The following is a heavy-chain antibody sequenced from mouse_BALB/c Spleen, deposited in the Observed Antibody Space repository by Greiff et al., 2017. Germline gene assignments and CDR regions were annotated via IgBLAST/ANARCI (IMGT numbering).Heavy chain of an antibody. CDR3: ARGWLLDY. CDR2: IYPGDGDT. CDR1: GYTFTSYW. V-gene: IGHV1-87*01. D-gene: IGHD2-3*01. J-gene: IGHJ4*01. Sequence: VQLQESGAELARPGASVKLSCKASGYTFTSYWMQWVKQRPGQGLEWIGAIYPGDGDTRYTQKFKGKATLTADKSSSTAYMQLSSLASEDSAVYYCARGWLLDYWGQGTSVTVSS.